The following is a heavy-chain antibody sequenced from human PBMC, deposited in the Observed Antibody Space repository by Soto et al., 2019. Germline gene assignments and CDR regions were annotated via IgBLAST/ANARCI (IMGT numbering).Heavy chain of an antibody. CDR3: AREDILGARSFDY. Sequence: GGSLRLSCVASGFTFSSYSVNWVRQAPGKGLEWVSYISSGSKTIFYADSVKGRFTVSRDNAKNSQYLQMNSLRDEDTAVYYCAREDILGARSFDYWGQGTLVTVSS. CDR2: ISSGSKTI. V-gene: IGHV3-48*02. J-gene: IGHJ4*02. CDR1: GFTFSSYS. D-gene: IGHD1-26*01.